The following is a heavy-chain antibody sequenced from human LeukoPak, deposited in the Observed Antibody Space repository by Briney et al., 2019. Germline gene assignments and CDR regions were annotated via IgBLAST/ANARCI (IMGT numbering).Heavy chain of an antibody. CDR1: GFTFSSYI. Sequence: PGGSLRLSCAASGFTFSSYIMSWVRQAPGKGLEWVSGIGRSGDNKKYADSVKGRFTISRDNAKNTLYLQMNSLRAEDTAVYYCAKGGATVIDYWGQGTLVTVSS. CDR3: AKGGATVIDY. CDR2: IGRSGDNK. D-gene: IGHD4-17*01. J-gene: IGHJ4*02. V-gene: IGHV3-23*01.